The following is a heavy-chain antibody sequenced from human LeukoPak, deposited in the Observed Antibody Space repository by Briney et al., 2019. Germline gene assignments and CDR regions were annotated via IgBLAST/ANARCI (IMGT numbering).Heavy chain of an antibody. CDR1: GSTFTAYY. CDR2: INPNSGGT. Sequence: ASVKVSCKASGSTFTAYYMHWVRQPPGQGLGWMGGINPNSGGTNYAQKFQGRVTMTRDTSISTAYMELSRLRSDDTAVYYCARDSVYYDSSFQIDYWGQGTLVTVSS. J-gene: IGHJ4*02. V-gene: IGHV1-2*02. D-gene: IGHD3-22*01. CDR3: ARDSVYYDSSFQIDY.